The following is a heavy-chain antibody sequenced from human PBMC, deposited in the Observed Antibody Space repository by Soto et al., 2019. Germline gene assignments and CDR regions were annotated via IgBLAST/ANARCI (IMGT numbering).Heavy chain of an antibody. D-gene: IGHD2-15*01. CDR1: GFTFSSYC. CDR2: IWYDGSNK. Sequence: WGSLRLSCAASGFTFSSYCMHWVRQAPGKGLEWVAVIWYDGSNKYYADSVKGRFTISRDNSKNTLYLQMNSLRAEDTAVYYCASDLYCSGGSCYGAFDIWGQGTMVTVSS. V-gene: IGHV3-33*01. J-gene: IGHJ3*02. CDR3: ASDLYCSGGSCYGAFDI.